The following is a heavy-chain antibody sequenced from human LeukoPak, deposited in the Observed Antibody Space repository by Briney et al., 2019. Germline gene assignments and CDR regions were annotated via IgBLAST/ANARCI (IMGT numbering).Heavy chain of an antibody. Sequence: PGGSLRLSCAASGFTFSSYAMSWVRQAPGKGLEWVSAISGSGDITHYADSVKGRFTISRDNSKNTLYLQMISLRADDAALYYCAKDRRDGYNFNPFDIWGQGTTVTVSS. V-gene: IGHV3-23*01. D-gene: IGHD5-24*01. CDR1: GFTFSSYA. CDR2: ISGSGDIT. CDR3: AKDRRDGYNFNPFDI. J-gene: IGHJ3*02.